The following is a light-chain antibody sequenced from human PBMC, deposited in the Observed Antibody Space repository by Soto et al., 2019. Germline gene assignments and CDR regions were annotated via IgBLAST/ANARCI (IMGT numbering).Light chain of an antibody. V-gene: IGKV1D-13*01. CDR2: DAS. CDR1: QGISSA. J-gene: IGKJ4*01. Sequence: AIQLTQSPSSLSASVGDRVTITCRASQGISSALAWYQQKQGKAPKLLLDDASSLESGVPSRLIGSRSGTDLMLVISSLQPEDFATYYCHQVKNYLCTFRGGTKLEIK. CDR3: HQVKNYLCT.